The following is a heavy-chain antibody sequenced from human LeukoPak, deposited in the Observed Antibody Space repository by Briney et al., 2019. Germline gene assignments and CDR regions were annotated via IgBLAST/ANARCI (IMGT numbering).Heavy chain of an antibody. CDR2: FDPEDGET. D-gene: IGHD3-9*01. J-gene: IGHJ4*02. Sequence: GASVKVSCKVSGSTLTELSMHWVRQAPGKGLEWMGGFDPEDGETIYAQKFQGRVTMTEDTSTDTAYMELSSLRSEDTAVYYRASAYDILTGYRDYWGQGTLVTVSS. CDR3: ASAYDILTGYRDY. CDR1: GSTLTELS. V-gene: IGHV1-24*01.